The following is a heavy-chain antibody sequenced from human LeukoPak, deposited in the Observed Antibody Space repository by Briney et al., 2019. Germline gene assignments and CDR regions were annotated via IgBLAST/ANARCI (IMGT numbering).Heavy chain of an antibody. V-gene: IGHV3-30*02. CDR1: GLTFSSYG. J-gene: IGHJ4*02. D-gene: IGHD1-26*01. Sequence: GGSLRLSCAASGLTFSSYGMHWVRQAPGKGQEWVAFIRYDGSNKYYADSVKGRFTISRDNSKNTLYLQMNSLRAEDTAVYYCARDPYYAGRSLADYWGQGTLVSVSS. CDR2: IRYDGSNK. CDR3: ARDPYYAGRSLADY.